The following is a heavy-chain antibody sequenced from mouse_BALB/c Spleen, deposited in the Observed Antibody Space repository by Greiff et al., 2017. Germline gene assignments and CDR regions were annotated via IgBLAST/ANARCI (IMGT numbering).Heavy chain of an antibody. CDR1: GFTFSDYY. CDR2: ISDGGSYT. Sequence: EVMLVESGGGLVKPGGSLKLSCAASGFTFSDYYMYWVRQTPEKRLEWVATISDGGSYTYYPDSVKGRFTISRDNAKNNLYLQMSSLKSEDTAMYYCAIDNGEDDAYWGQGTLVTVSA. V-gene: IGHV5-4*02. J-gene: IGHJ3*01. CDR3: AIDNGEDDAY.